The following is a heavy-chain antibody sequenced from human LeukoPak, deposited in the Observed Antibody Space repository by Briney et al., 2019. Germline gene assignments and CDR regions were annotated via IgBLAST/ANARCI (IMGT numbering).Heavy chain of an antibody. CDR1: GFTVSSNY. Sequence: PGGSLRLSCAASGFTVSSNYMSWVRQAPGKGLEWVSVIYSGGSAYYADSVKGRFTISRDNSKNTLYLHMNSLRAEDTAVYYCARVSGYSSSWYTGDWFDPWGQGTLVTVSS. V-gene: IGHV3-53*01. D-gene: IGHD6-13*01. J-gene: IGHJ5*02. CDR3: ARVSGYSSSWYTGDWFDP. CDR2: IYSGGSA.